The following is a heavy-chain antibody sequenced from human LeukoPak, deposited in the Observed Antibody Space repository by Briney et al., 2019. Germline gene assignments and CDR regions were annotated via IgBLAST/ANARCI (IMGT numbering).Heavy chain of an antibody. CDR2: IYPGDSDT. CDR3: ARHQVWTTALGAFDY. V-gene: IGHV5-51*01. J-gene: IGHJ4*02. CDR1: GYSFTSYW. D-gene: IGHD3-16*01. Sequence: GESLKISCKGSGYSFTSYWIGWVRQMPGKGLEWMGIIYPGDSDTRYSPSFQGQVTISADKSISTAYLQWSSLKASDTAMYYCARHQVWTTALGAFDYWGQGTLVTVSS.